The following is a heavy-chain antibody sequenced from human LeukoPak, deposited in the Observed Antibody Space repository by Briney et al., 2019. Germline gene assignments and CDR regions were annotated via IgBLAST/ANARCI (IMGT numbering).Heavy chain of an antibody. CDR2: ISYDGSNK. CDR1: GFTFSSYA. J-gene: IGHJ6*02. V-gene: IGHV3-30*04. Sequence: GGSLRLSCAASGFTFSSYAMHWVRQAPGKGLEWVAVISYDGSNKYYADSVKGRFTISRDNSKNTLYLQMNSLRAEDTAVYYCARAGYSSSWYSYYYYGMDVWGQGTTVTVS. CDR3: ARAGYSSSWYSYYYYGMDV. D-gene: IGHD6-13*01.